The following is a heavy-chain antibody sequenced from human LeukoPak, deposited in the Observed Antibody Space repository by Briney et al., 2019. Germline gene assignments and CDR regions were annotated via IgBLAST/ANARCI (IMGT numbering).Heavy chain of an antibody. CDR3: ARGPLDGYCSDTTCQFDP. Sequence: GGSLRLSCAGSGFTFSNYWMSWVGQAPGKGREGWANIKQDESEKYYVDSVKGRFSISRDNAKNSLYLQMYSLRPEDTAVYYCARGPLDGYCSDTTCQFDPWGQGTLVTVSS. CDR2: IKQDESEK. J-gene: IGHJ5*02. CDR1: GFTFSNYW. V-gene: IGHV3-7*03. D-gene: IGHD2-2*03.